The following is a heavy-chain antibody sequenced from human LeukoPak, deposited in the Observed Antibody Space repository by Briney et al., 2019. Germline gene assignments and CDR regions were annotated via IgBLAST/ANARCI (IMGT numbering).Heavy chain of an antibody. V-gene: IGHV3-23*01. CDR2: IRVRADST. J-gene: IGHJ4*02. D-gene: IGHD1-20*01. CDR3: AKDYNWSDGY. Sequence: GGSLRLSCAASGFTFSSYGMSWVRQAPGKGLEWVSGIRVRADSTSYADSVKGRFTISRDNSKNTLYLQMNSLRDEDTAVYYCAKDYNWSDGYWGQGTLVTVSS. CDR1: GFTFSSYG.